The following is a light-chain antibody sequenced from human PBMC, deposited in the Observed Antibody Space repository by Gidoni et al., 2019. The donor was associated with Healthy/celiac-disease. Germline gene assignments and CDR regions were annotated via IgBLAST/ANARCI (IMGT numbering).Light chain of an antibody. J-gene: IGKJ1*01. CDR3: QQYNSYWT. CDR1: QSISSW. CDR2: DAS. Sequence: DIQMTPSPSTLSASVGDRVTITCPASQSISSWLAWYQQQPGKAQKLLIYDASSVESGVPSRFSGSGSGTEFTLTISSLQPDDFATYYCQQYNSYWTFGQGTKVEIK. V-gene: IGKV1-5*01.